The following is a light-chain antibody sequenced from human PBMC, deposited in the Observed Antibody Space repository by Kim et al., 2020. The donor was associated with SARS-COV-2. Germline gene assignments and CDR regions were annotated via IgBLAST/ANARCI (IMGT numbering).Light chain of an antibody. J-gene: IGLJ3*02. CDR3: QAWDNNIVL. Sequence: ESPGQTASITCSGDKLGDKFVSWYQQRPGQSPLLVIHEDTKRPSGIPARFSGSNSGDTATLTISGTQAMDEADYYCQAWDNNIVLFGGGTKLTVL. CDR1: KLGDKF. V-gene: IGLV3-1*01. CDR2: EDT.